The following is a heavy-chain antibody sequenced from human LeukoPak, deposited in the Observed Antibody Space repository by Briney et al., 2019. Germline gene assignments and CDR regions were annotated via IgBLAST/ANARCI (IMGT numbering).Heavy chain of an antibody. CDR2: IKPKSGGT. D-gene: IGHD4-17*01. Sequence: APVKVSCKASGYPFTDYYMHWVRQAPGQGLEGMGWIKPKSGGTKYEQRFQGRVTMTRDTSISTVYMELTGLRSDDTAIYYCARDGVGPRVTFDNWGQGSLVTVSS. CDR3: ARDGVGPRVTFDN. J-gene: IGHJ4*02. CDR1: GYPFTDYY. V-gene: IGHV1-2*02.